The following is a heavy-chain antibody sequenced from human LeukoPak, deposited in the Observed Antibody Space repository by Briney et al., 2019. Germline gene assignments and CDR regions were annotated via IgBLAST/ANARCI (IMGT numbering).Heavy chain of an antibody. J-gene: IGHJ4*02. CDR1: GYTFTSYG. CDR2: ISAYNGNT. Sequence: ASVKVSCKASGYTFTSYGISWVRQAPGQGLEWMGWISAYNGNTNYAQKLQGRVTMTRDTSISTAYMELCRLRSDDTAVYYCARDPFEYVGYSSSPWGQGTLVTVSS. D-gene: IGHD6-13*01. CDR3: ARDPFEYVGYSSSP. V-gene: IGHV1-18*01.